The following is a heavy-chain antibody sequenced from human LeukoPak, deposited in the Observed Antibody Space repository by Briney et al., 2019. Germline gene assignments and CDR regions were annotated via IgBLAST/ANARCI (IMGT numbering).Heavy chain of an antibody. V-gene: IGHV3-21*01. J-gene: IGHJ4*02. D-gene: IGHD3-22*01. CDR3: ASSKGSYYYDSSGYYYFDY. Sequence: GGSLRLSCAASGFTFSSYSMNWVRQAPGKGLEWVSSISSSSSYIYYADSVKGRFTISRDNAKNSLYLQMNSLGAEDTAVYYCASSKGSYYYDSSGYYYFDYWGQGTLVTVSS. CDR2: ISSSSSYI. CDR1: GFTFSSYS.